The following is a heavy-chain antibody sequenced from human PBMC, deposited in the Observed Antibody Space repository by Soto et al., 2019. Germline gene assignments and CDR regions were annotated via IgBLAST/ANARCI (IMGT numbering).Heavy chain of an antibody. CDR2: ISPHNINT. CDR3: ARDEGVYDIFTGFHSNCFDP. Sequence: QVHLEQSGAEVKKPGDSVKVSCKASGYTFTHFYITWVRQAPGQGLEWMGAISPHNINTNFAQKFQGRVTVTTDTSTNTAYMEVRGLTSHNSAVYYCARDEGVYDIFTGFHSNCFDPWGQRTLVTASS. CDR1: GYTFTHFY. D-gene: IGHD3-9*01. J-gene: IGHJ5*02. V-gene: IGHV1-18*01.